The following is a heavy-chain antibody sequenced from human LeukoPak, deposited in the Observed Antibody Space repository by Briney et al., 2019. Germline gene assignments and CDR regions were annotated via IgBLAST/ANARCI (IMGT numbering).Heavy chain of an antibody. Sequence: SETLSLTCAVYGGSFSGYYWSWIRQPPGKGLEWIGEINHSGSTNYNPSLKSRVTISVDTSKNQFSLKLSSVTAADTAVYYCARGRYCSGGSCPTTYFDYWGQGTLVTVSS. CDR1: GGSFSGYY. D-gene: IGHD2-15*01. J-gene: IGHJ4*02. V-gene: IGHV4-34*01. CDR3: ARGRYCSGGSCPTTYFDY. CDR2: INHSGST.